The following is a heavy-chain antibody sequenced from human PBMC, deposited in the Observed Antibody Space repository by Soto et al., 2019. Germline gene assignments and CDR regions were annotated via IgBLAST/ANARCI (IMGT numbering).Heavy chain of an antibody. Sequence: QVQLQESGPGLVKPSQTLSLTCTVSGGSISSGGYYWSWIRQHPGKGLEWIGYIYYSGSTYYNPSLKSRVTISVATSKNQFSLKLSSVTAADTAVYYCARDLLGYSSSWYWFDPWGQGTLVTVSS. CDR3: ARDLLGYSSSWYWFDP. V-gene: IGHV4-31*03. D-gene: IGHD6-13*01. CDR1: GGSISSGGYY. J-gene: IGHJ5*02. CDR2: IYYSGST.